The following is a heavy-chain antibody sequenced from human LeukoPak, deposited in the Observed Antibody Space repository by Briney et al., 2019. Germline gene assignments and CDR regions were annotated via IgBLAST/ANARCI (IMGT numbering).Heavy chain of an antibody. CDR3: ARDSGSSWYYFDY. CDR1: GYTFIDYY. D-gene: IGHD6-13*01. Sequence: ASVKVSCKASGYTFIDYYIHWVRQAPGQGLEWMGIINPSGGSTSYAQKFQGRVTMTRDMSTSTVYMELSSLRSEDTAVYYCARDSGSSWYYFDYWGQGTLVTVSS. V-gene: IGHV1-46*01. J-gene: IGHJ4*02. CDR2: INPSGGST.